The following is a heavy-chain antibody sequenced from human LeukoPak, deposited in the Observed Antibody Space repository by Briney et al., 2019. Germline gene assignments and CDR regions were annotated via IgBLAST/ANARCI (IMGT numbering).Heavy chain of an antibody. D-gene: IGHD3-10*01. J-gene: IGHJ4*02. V-gene: IGHV3-7*03. Sequence: GGFLRLSCAASGFTFSSYWMSWVRQAPGKGLEWVANIKQDGSEKYYVDSVKGRFTISRDNAKNSLYLQMNSLRAEDTAVYYCARLWFGVYFDYWGQGTLVTVSS. CDR1: GFTFSSYW. CDR3: ARLWFGVYFDY. CDR2: IKQDGSEK.